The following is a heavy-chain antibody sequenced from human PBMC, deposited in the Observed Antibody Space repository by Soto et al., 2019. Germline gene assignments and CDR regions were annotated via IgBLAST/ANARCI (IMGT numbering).Heavy chain of an antibody. D-gene: IGHD6-13*01. V-gene: IGHV3-23*01. Sequence: HPGGSLRLSCAASGFTFSSYAMSWVRQAPGKGLEWVSAVGTGGTAYYADSVKGRFTISRDNSKNTLYLQMNSLRAEDTSVYYCVPYIPAAGTRYFRHWGQGTLVTVSS. CDR2: VGTGGTA. J-gene: IGHJ1*01. CDR1: GFTFSSYA. CDR3: VPYIPAAGTRYFRH.